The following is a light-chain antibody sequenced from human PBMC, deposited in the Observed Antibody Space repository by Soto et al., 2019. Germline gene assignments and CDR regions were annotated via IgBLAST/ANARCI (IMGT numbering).Light chain of an antibody. V-gene: IGKV3-15*01. Sequence: EIVMTQSPATLSVSPGERATLSCRASQSVSSILAWYQQRPGQAPRLLLYGASTRATGIAARFSGSGSGTEFTLTISSLQSEDFAIYYCQQYNNWPPMYTFGQGTKLEIK. CDR1: QSVSSI. CDR2: GAS. CDR3: QQYNNWPPMYT. J-gene: IGKJ2*01.